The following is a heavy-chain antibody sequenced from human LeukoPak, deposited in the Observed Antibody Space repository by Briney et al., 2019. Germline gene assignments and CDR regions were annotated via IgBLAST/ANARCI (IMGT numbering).Heavy chain of an antibody. Sequence: PSDTLSLTCTVSGGYISSYYWNWIRQPAGKGLEWIGRIFASGSTSYNPSLKSRVTMSIDKSKNQFSLDLNSVTAADTAVYYCARSDYGDYENDYWGQGILVTVSS. CDR2: IFASGST. CDR1: GGYISSYY. D-gene: IGHD4-17*01. V-gene: IGHV4-4*07. CDR3: ARSDYGDYENDY. J-gene: IGHJ4*02.